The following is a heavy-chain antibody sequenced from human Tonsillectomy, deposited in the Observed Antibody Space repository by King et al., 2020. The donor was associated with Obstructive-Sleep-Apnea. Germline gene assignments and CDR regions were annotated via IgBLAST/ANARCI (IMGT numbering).Heavy chain of an antibody. CDR2: IYSSGNT. V-gene: IGHV4-31*03. CDR1: GGSISTTGYY. D-gene: IGHD2-21*02. Sequence: VQLQESGPGLVKPSQTLSLTCTVSGGSISTTGYYWSWIRQHPGKGLEWIGYIYSSGNTYYNPSLRSRVTISADTSKNHFSLNLSSVGVADTAVYFCARSRWSTVTATAGNWFDPWGQGTLVTVSS. J-gene: IGHJ5*02. CDR3: ARSRWSTVTATAGNWFDP.